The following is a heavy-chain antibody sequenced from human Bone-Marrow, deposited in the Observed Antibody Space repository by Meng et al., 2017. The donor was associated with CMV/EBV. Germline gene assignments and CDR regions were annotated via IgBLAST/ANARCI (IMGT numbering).Heavy chain of an antibody. V-gene: IGHV5-51*01. CDR1: GDTFSHYW. Sequence: GGSLRLSCQGSGDTFSHYWIGWVRQMPGKGLEWMGIIYPGDSDTRYSPSFQGQVTISADKSITTAYLQWNSLKASDTAMYYCERFAGLAARQFYRGVDVWGQGTTVTGSS. CDR3: ERFAGLAARQFYRGVDV. CDR2: IYPGDSDT. D-gene: IGHD6-6*01. J-gene: IGHJ6*01.